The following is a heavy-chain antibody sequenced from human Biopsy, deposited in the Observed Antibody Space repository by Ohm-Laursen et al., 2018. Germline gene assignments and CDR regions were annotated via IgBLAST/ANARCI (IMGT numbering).Heavy chain of an antibody. J-gene: IGHJ3*01. Sequence: SETLSLTCTVSGDSISSYYWSWIRQPPGKGLEWIGYVYYTGSTDYNPSLQSRVTISVDTSKSHFSLRLRSVTPADTAMYYCASVVLGPTNDAFDLWGQGTMVVVSS. V-gene: IGHV4-59*01. CDR2: VYYTGST. CDR1: GDSISSYY. D-gene: IGHD3-22*01. CDR3: ASVVLGPTNDAFDL.